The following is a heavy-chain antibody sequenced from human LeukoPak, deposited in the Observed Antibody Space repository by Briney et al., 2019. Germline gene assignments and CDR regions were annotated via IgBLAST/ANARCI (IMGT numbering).Heavy chain of an antibody. V-gene: IGHV1-2*02. D-gene: IGHD3-3*01. CDR1: GYTFTDYY. Sequence: ASVKVSCKTSGYTFTDYYMHWVRQAPGQGLEWMGRINPNSGDTNYAQKFLGRVTMTRDTSISTAYMELSSLTSDDTAVYYRASISEVWSGYYTVHHDYWGQGTLVTVSS. CDR2: INPNSGDT. CDR3: ASISEVWSGYYTVHHDY. J-gene: IGHJ4*02.